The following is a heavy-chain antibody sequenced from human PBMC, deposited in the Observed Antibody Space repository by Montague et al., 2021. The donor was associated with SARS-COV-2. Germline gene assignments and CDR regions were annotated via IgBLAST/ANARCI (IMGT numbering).Heavy chain of an antibody. V-gene: IGHV4-39*01. Sequence: SETLSLTCTVSGGSISGSSYYWGWLRQSPGMGLEWIGSLYYSASTYSNPSLQGRVTISVDTSMNPFSLKLSSVTAADTADYYGARHKRGGLQLRPDAFDIWGQGTMVTVSS. J-gene: IGHJ3*02. CDR1: GGSISGSSYY. CDR2: LYYSAST. D-gene: IGHD5-24*01. CDR3: ARHKRGGLQLRPDAFDI.